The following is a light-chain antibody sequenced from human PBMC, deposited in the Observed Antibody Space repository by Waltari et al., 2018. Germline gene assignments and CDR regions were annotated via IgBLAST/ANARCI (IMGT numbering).Light chain of an antibody. V-gene: IGLV2-14*01. CDR2: DVS. CDR3: SSYTSSSTPYV. CDR1: SSDVGGYNY. J-gene: IGLJ1*01. Sequence: QSALTQPASVSGSPGQSITISCTGTSSDVGGYNYVSWYQQHPGKAPKLMIYDVSNRPSGVSKRFSGSKSGNTASLTISGLRAEDEADYYCSSYTSSSTPYVFGTGTKVTVL.